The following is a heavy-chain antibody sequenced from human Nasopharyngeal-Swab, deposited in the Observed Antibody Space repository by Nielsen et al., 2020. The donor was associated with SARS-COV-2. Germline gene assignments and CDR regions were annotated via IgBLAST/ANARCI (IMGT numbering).Heavy chain of an antibody. V-gene: IGHV5-51*01. J-gene: IGHJ3*01. CDR2: IYPGNSDT. CDR3: ARQRTTLTLGRAFDL. Sequence: GESLKISCQCFGHSFSNYWFAWVRQLPGKGLELMGIIYPGNSDTRYSPSFQGQVTISADKSISTAYLQWSSLRASDAAIYYCARQRTTLTLGRAFDLWGQGTMVTVSS. CDR1: GHSFSNYW. D-gene: IGHD4-17*01.